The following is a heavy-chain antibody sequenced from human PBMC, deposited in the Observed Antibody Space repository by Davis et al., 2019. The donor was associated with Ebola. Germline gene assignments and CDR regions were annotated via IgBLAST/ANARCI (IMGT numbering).Heavy chain of an antibody. D-gene: IGHD3-16*01. Sequence: PGGSLRLSCAASGFTFSSYSMNWVRQAPGKGLEWVSSISSSSSYIYYADSVKGRFTISRDNAKNSLYLQMNSLRAEDTAVYYCARGDDRSYYYYGMDVWGQGTTVTVSS. CDR2: ISSSSSYI. V-gene: IGHV3-21*01. CDR1: GFTFSSYS. J-gene: IGHJ6*02. CDR3: ARGDDRSYYYYGMDV.